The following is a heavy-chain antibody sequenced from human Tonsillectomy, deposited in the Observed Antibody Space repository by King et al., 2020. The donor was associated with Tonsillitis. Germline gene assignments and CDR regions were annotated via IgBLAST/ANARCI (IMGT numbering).Heavy chain of an antibody. CDR1: GFTFSSYA. V-gene: IGHV3-30*01. J-gene: IGHJ4*02. CDR2: ISYEGSNK. CDR3: ASGYCSSTSCYTLY. Sequence: QLVQSGGGVVQPGRSLRLSCAASGFTFSSYAMHWVRQAPGKGLEWVAVISYEGSNKYYADSVKGRFTISRDNSKNTLYLQMNSLRAEDTAVYYCASGYCSSTSCYTLYWGQGTLVTVSS. D-gene: IGHD2-2*02.